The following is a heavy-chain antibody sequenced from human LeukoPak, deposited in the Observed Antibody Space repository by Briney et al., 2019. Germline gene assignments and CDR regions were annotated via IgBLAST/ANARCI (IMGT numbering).Heavy chain of an antibody. D-gene: IGHD6-19*01. J-gene: IGHJ5*02. CDR1: GYSFTSYW. CDR3: ARLIAVAANWFDP. Sequence: TGESLKISCKGSGYSFTSYWIGWVRQMPAKGLEWMGIIYPGDSDTRYSSSFQGQVTISADKSISTAYLQWSSLKASDTAMYYCARLIAVAANWFDPWGQGTLVTVSS. CDR2: IYPGDSDT. V-gene: IGHV5-51*01.